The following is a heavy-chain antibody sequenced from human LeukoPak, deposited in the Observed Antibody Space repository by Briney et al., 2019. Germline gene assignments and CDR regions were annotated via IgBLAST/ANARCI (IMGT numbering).Heavy chain of an antibody. CDR3: AKSGYADFDY. CDR2: INNDGGNT. Sequence: GGSLRLSCAASGFTFSSYWMHWVRQAPGKGLVWVSRINNDGGNTGYAESVKGRFTISRDNAKNTLYLQMSSLRAEDTAVYYCAKSGYADFDYWGQGSLVTVSS. J-gene: IGHJ4*02. V-gene: IGHV3-74*01. D-gene: IGHD6-25*01. CDR1: GFTFSSYW.